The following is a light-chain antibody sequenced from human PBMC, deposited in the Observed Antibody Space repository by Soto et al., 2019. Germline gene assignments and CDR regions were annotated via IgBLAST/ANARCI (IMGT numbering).Light chain of an antibody. Sequence: DVQMTQSPSSLSASMGDRVTITCRASQDISNYLAWYQQKPGKVPKLLISAASTLQTGVPSRFSGSGSGTAFTLTIRSLQPEDVATYYCQKYDRAPRTFGHGTKVEIK. V-gene: IGKV1-27*01. J-gene: IGKJ1*01. CDR3: QKYDRAPRT. CDR1: QDISNY. CDR2: AAS.